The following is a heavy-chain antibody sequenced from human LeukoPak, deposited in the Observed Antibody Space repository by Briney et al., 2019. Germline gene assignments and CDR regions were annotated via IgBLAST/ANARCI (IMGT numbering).Heavy chain of an antibody. Sequence: SETLSLTCAVYGGPFSGYFWTWIRHPPGKGLEWIGEINPGGSTNYNPSLKSRVTISIDTSKNQFSLKLSSVTAADTAVYYCARGDLAARMGYWGQGTLVTVSS. V-gene: IGHV4-34*01. CDR3: ARGDLAARMGY. D-gene: IGHD6-6*01. CDR2: INPGGST. J-gene: IGHJ4*02. CDR1: GGPFSGYF.